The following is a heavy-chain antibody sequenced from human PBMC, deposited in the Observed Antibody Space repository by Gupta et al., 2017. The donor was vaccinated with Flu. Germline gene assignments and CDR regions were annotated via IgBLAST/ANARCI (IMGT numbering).Heavy chain of an antibody. J-gene: IGHJ6*02. CDR3: ARDKEAAAGDYYGMDV. D-gene: IGHD6-13*01. V-gene: IGHV3-21*01. Sequence: EVQLVESGGGLVKPGGSLRLSCAASGFTFSSYSMNWVRQAPGKGLEWVSSISSSSSYIYYADSVKGRFTISRDNAKNSLYLQMNSLRAEDTAVYYCARDKEAAAGDYYGMDVWGQGTTVTVSS. CDR1: GFTFSSYS. CDR2: ISSSSSYI.